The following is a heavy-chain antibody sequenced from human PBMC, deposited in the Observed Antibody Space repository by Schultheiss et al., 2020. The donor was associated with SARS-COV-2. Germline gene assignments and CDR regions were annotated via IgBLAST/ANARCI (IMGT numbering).Heavy chain of an antibody. CDR2: ISYDGSNK. CDR1: GFTFSSYG. D-gene: IGHD6-6*01. Sequence: GESLKISCAASGFTFSSYGMHWVRQAPGKGLEWVAVISYDGSNKYYADSVKGRFTISRDNSKNTLYLQMNSLRAEDTAVYYCARGVRPSIAARPLDYWGQGTLVTVSS. CDR3: ARGVRPSIAARPLDY. J-gene: IGHJ4*02. V-gene: IGHV3-30*03.